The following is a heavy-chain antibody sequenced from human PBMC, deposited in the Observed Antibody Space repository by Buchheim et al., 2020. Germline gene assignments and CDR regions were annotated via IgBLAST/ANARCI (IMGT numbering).Heavy chain of an antibody. V-gene: IGHV4-34*02. CDR2: INHRGGT. CDR1: GGSFSGFY. D-gene: IGHD2/OR15-2a*01. CDR3: VTELIEQAAEYSNDY. J-gene: IGHJ4*02. Sequence: QVHPQQWGAGLLKPSETLSLTCAVYGGSFSGFYWSWIRQTPGKGLEWIGEINHRGGTKYNPSLQGRVTISVDTLTNQFSLKLSSVTAADTAVYYCVTELIEQAAEYSNDYWGQGTL.